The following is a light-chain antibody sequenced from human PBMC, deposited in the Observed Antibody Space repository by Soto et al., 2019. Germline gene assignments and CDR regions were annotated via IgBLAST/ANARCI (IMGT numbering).Light chain of an antibody. CDR1: QDVSNY. CDR3: QQYSNLIT. CDR2: DAS. Sequence: DIQMTQSPSSVSASVGDRITITCQASQDVSNYLNWYQQKLGKAPKLLIYDASNLETGVPSRFSGSGSGTYFSFTISSLQPEDFATYYCQQYSNLITFGQGTRLEIK. J-gene: IGKJ5*01. V-gene: IGKV1-33*01.